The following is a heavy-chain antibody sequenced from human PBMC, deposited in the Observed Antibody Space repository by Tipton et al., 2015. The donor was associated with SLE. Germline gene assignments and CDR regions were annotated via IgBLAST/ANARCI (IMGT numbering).Heavy chain of an antibody. D-gene: IGHD3-10*01. Sequence: QVQLVQSGAEVKKPGASVKVSCKASGYTFSTYVMHWVRQAPGQSLEWMGWSNGGDGTTNHSQEFQGRVTITRDTSANTVYMELSSLRSEDMAEHPQGSASAPTLFPLVSW. V-gene: IGHV1-3*02. CDR3: GSASAPTLFPLVS. CDR2: SNGGDGTT. J-gene: IGHJ5*01. CDR1: GYTFSTYV.